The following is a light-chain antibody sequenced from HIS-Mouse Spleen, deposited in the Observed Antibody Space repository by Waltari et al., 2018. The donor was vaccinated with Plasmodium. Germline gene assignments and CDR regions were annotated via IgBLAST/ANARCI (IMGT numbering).Light chain of an antibody. J-gene: IGLJ3*02. CDR3: QVWDSSTV. CDR1: NIGSEN. CDR2: RDS. V-gene: IGLV3-9*01. Sequence: SYELTQPLSVSVALGQTARITCGGNNIGSENGHWYQQKPGQAPVLVIYRDSNRPSGIPERFSGSNSGNTATLTISRAQAGYEADYYCQVWDSSTVFGGGTKLTVL.